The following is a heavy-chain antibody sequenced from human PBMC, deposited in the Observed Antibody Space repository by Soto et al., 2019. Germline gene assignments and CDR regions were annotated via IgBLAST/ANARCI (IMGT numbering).Heavy chain of an antibody. Sequence: ASVKVSCKASGYTFTGYYVHWVREAPGQGLEWMGWINPETGGTSYAQKFQGRVTLSRDTSINTAYLELSRLRFDDAAVYFCARERYQVISDGMEVWGQGTTLTVSS. CDR2: INPETGGT. CDR3: ARERYQVISDGMEV. J-gene: IGHJ6*02. V-gene: IGHV1-2*02. D-gene: IGHD2-2*01. CDR1: GYTFTGYY.